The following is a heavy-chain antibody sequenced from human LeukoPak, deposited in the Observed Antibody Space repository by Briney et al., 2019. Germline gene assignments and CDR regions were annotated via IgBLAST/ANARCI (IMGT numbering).Heavy chain of an antibody. V-gene: IGHV3-74*01. J-gene: IGHJ4*02. CDR1: GFTFSKYW. CDR3: AKDAQRGFDYSNSLEN. CDR2: INTDGTVT. Sequence: GGSLRLSCAASGFTFSKYWMLWVRQAPGKGLESVSRINTDGTVTTYADSVKGRFTVSRDNADNTMFLQMNSVRDEDTAVYYCAKDAQRGFDYSNSLENWGQGTLVTVSS. D-gene: IGHD4-11*01.